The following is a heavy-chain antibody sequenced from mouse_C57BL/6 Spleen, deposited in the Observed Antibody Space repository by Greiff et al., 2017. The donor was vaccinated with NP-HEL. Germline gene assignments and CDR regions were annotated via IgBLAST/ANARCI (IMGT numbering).Heavy chain of an antibody. CDR2: IYPGSGNT. J-gene: IGHJ2*01. CDR1: GYTFTDYY. CDR3: ARWGHDGYFDY. Sequence: QVQLQQSGAELVRPGASVKLSCKASGYTFTDYYINWVKQRPGQGLEWIARIYPGSGNTYYNEKFKGKATLTAEKSSSTAYMQLSSLTSEDSAVYFCARWGHDGYFDYWGKGTTLTVSS. V-gene: IGHV1-76*01. D-gene: IGHD1-1*01.